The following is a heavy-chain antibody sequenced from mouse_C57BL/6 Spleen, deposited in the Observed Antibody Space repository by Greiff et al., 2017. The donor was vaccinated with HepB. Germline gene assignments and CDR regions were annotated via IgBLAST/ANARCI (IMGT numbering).Heavy chain of an antibody. D-gene: IGHD2-3*01. CDR3: AREGYDGPLGYAMDY. CDR1: GYTFTSYW. CDR2: IDPSDSET. J-gene: IGHJ4*01. V-gene: IGHV1-52*01. Sequence: QVQLQQSGAELVKPGSSVKLSCKASGYTFTSYWMHWVKQRPIQGLEWIGNIDPSDSETHYNQKFKDKATLTVDKSSSTAYMQLSSLTSEDSAVYYCAREGYDGPLGYAMDYWGQGTSVTVSS.